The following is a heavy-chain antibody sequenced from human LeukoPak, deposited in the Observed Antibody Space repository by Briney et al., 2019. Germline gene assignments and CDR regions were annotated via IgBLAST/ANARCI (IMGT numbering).Heavy chain of an antibody. CDR1: GGSISSSSYY. Sequence: SETLSLTCTVSGGSISSSSYYWGWIRQPPGKGLEWIGSIYYSGSTYYNPSLKSRVTISVDTSKNQFSLKLSSVTAADTAVYYCARHNPAVRYSYNWFDPWGQGTLVTVSS. J-gene: IGHJ5*02. CDR3: ARHNPAVRYSYNWFDP. V-gene: IGHV4-39*01. D-gene: IGHD2-15*01. CDR2: IYYSGST.